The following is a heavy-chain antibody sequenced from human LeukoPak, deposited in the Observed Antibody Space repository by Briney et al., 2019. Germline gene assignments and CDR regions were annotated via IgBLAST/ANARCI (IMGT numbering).Heavy chain of an antibody. J-gene: IGHJ6*03. D-gene: IGHD6-13*01. CDR3: ARHKQPDYYYYYMDV. CDR1: GYSFTSYW. V-gene: IGHV5-51*01. CDR2: IYPGDSDT. Sequence: GESLKISCKGSGYSFTSYWIGWVRQMPGKGLEWMGIIYPGDSDTRYSPSFQGQVTISADKSISTAYLQWSSLKASDTAMYYCARHKQPDYYYYYMDVWGKGTTVTVSS.